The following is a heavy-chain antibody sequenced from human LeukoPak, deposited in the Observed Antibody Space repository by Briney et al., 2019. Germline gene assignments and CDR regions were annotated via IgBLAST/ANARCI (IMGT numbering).Heavy chain of an antibody. V-gene: IGHV3-23*01. J-gene: IGHJ4*02. CDR2: IFPSGGEI. Sequence: GGSLRLSCAASGFTFSTSAMLWVRQPPGKGLEWVSSIFPSGGEIHYADSVRGRFTISRDNSKSILSLQMNSLRAEDTAVYYCARVLHKRNYDSSVYYGYWGQGTLVTVSS. CDR1: GFTFSTSA. CDR3: ARVLHKRNYDSSVYYGY. D-gene: IGHD3-22*01.